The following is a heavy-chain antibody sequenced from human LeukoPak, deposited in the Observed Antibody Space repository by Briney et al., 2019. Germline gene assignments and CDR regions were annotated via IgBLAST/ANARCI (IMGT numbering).Heavy chain of an antibody. CDR2: IIPIFGTA. D-gene: IGHD6-6*01. CDR3: ARSDNYRYSSSEFDY. V-gene: IGHV1-69*13. J-gene: IGHJ4*02. CDR1: GGTFSSYA. Sequence: GASVKVSCKASGGTFSSYAISWVRQAPGQGLEWMGGIIPIFGTANYAQKFQGRVTITADGSTSTAYMELSSLRSEDTAVYYCARSDNYRYSSSEFDYWGQGTLVTVSS.